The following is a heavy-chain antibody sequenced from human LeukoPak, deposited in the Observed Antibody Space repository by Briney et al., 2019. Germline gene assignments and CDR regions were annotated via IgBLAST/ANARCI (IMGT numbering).Heavy chain of an antibody. CDR1: GGSISSYY. CDR3: ARDTWEGSGSYWAD. V-gene: IGHV4-4*07. J-gene: IGHJ4*02. CDR2: IYSSGIT. Sequence: SETLSLTCSVSGGSISSYYWSWIRQPAGKGLEWIGRIYSSGITNYSPSLKSRVTMSVDTSKNQFSLKLTSVTAADTAVYYYARDTWEGSGSYWADWGQGTLVTVSS. D-gene: IGHD3-10*01.